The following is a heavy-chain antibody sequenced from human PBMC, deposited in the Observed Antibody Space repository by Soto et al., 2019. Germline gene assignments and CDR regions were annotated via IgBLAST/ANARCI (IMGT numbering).Heavy chain of an antibody. J-gene: IGHJ6*02. D-gene: IGHD3-9*01. Sequence: PSETLSLTCTVSDDFISSYYWNWIRQPAGKGLEWIGRVSTSGATNYNPSLESRVTMSVDTSKKQFSLKLTSVTAADTAVYFCARADYEILTRSYAMDVWGQGTTVTVSS. CDR1: DDFISSYY. V-gene: IGHV4-4*07. CDR2: VSTSGAT. CDR3: ARADYEILTRSYAMDV.